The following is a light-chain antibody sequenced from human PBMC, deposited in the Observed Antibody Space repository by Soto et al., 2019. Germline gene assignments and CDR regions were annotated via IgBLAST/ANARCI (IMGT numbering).Light chain of an antibody. Sequence: QSALTQPRSVSGSPGQSVTISCTGTSSDVGGYNYVSWYQQYPGKAPKLMIYEVTKRPSGVPDRFSGSKSGYTASLTVSGLQAEDEADYYCSSYGGRNNYVFGPGTKVTVL. CDR1: SSDVGGYNY. CDR2: EVT. CDR3: SSYGGRNNYV. V-gene: IGLV2-8*01. J-gene: IGLJ1*01.